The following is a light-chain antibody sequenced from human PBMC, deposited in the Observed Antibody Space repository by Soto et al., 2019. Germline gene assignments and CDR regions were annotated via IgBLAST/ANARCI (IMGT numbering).Light chain of an antibody. CDR1: QSINIY. J-gene: IGKJ2*01. Sequence: IQMTQSPSSLSASVGDSVTVTCRASQSINIYLNWYQQKPGKAPTRLIYGASSLQSGVPSRFTGGGSRTDFTLTISSLQTEDFATYYCQQSYRSPYTFGQGTKLEIK. CDR2: GAS. V-gene: IGKV1-39*01. CDR3: QQSYRSPYT.